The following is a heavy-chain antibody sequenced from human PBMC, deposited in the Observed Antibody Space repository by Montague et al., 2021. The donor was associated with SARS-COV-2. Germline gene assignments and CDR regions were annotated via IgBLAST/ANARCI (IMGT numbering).Heavy chain of an antibody. Sequence: SETLSLTCTASGGSIGAYYCSWIRQPPGKGLEWMGYIDNSGSTNHNPSLESRVTMSVDTSKNQFSLKLNSVTAADTAVYYCARRGGNDAFDIWGRGTMVTVSS. J-gene: IGHJ3*02. V-gene: IGHV4-59*01. CDR1: GGSIGAYY. D-gene: IGHD1-26*01. CDR2: IDNSGST. CDR3: ARRGGNDAFDI.